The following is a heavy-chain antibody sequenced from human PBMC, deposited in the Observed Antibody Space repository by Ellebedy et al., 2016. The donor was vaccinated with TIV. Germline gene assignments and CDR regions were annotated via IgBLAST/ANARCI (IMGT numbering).Heavy chain of an antibody. Sequence: SETLSLXXTVSGGSISSGSYYWSWIRQPAGKGLEWIGRIYTSGSTNYNPSLKSRVTMSVDTSKKQFSLKLSSVTAADTAVYYCASGGSDIWGQGTMVTVSS. D-gene: IGHD3-16*01. CDR3: ASGGSDI. V-gene: IGHV4-61*02. CDR1: GGSISSGSYY. J-gene: IGHJ3*02. CDR2: IYTSGST.